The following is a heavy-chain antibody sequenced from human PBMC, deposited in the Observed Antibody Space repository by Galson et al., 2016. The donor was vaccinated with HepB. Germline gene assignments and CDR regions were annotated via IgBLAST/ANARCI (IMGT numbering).Heavy chain of an antibody. D-gene: IGHD3-10*01. Sequence: SETLSLTCTVSGGSISSSNSFWGWIRQPPGKGLEWIGIISYTGNTYYNPSLKSRVTISVDTSKNRFSLNLSSATAADTAVYYCAKRAGLSGTPFDYWGQGSLVTVSS. CDR2: ISYTGNT. J-gene: IGHJ4*02. V-gene: IGHV4-39*07. CDR3: AKRAGLSGTPFDY. CDR1: GGSISSSNSF.